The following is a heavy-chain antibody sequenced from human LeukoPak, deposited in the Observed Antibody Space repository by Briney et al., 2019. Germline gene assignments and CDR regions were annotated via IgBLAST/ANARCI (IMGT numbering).Heavy chain of an antibody. CDR1: GFNFSTYE. J-gene: IGHJ4*02. D-gene: IGHD2-15*01. V-gene: IGHV3-53*01. CDR2: IYSGGST. Sequence: GGSLRLSCAASGFNFSTYEMNWVRQAPGKELEWVSVIYSGGSTYYADSVKGRFTISRDNSRNTLYLQMNTLRAEDTAVYFCAKSPVSSCRGSFCYPFDYWGQGNLVTVSS. CDR3: AKSPVSSCRGSFCYPFDY.